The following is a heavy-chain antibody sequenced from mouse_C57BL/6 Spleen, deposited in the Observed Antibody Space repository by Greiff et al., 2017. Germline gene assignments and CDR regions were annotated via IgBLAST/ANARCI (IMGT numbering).Heavy chain of an antibody. CDR2: INPSTGGT. Sequence: VQLQQSGPELVKPGASVKISCKASGYSFTGYYMNWVKQSPEKSLEWIGEINPSTGGTTYNQKFKAKATLTVDKSSSTAYMQLKSLTSEDSAVYYCASPKNYYGSTFDYWGKGTTLTVSS. CDR1: GYSFTGYY. V-gene: IGHV1-42*01. J-gene: IGHJ2*01. CDR3: ASPKNYYGSTFDY. D-gene: IGHD1-1*01.